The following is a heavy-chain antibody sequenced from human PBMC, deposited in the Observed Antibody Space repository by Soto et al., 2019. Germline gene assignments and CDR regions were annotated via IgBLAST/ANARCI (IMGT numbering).Heavy chain of an antibody. V-gene: IGHV4-39*01. CDR2: IYYSGST. D-gene: IGHD6-13*01. Sequence: LPEPLSLTCTVSGGSISSTNYYWGWIRQPPGRGLEWIGSIYYSGSTYYNPSLKSRVTISVDTSKNQFSLKLSSVTAADTAVYYCARQYSSTWYFHYFDYWGRGTLVTVSS. CDR1: GGSISSTNYY. J-gene: IGHJ4*02. CDR3: ARQYSSTWYFHYFDY.